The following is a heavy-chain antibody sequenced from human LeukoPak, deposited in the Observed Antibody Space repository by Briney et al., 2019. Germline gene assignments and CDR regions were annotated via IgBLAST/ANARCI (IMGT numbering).Heavy chain of an antibody. CDR2: IYYSGST. J-gene: IGHJ3*02. Sequence: SETLSLTCTVSGGSISSSSDYWGWIRQPPGKGLEWIGSIYYSGSTYYNPSLKSRVTISVDTSKTAADTAVYYCARNAILGVAPSIGDVSVSAFDIWGQGTMVTVSS. V-gene: IGHV4-39*06. CDR3: SIGDVSVSAFDI. CDR1: GGSISSSSDY. D-gene: IGHD3-3*01.